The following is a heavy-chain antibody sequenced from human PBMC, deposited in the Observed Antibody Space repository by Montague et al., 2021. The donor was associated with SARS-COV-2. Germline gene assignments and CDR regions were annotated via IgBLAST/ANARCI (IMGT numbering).Heavy chain of an antibody. Sequence: SLRLSCAASGFIFDDYAMHWVRQAPGKGLEWVSGISWNSGFLGYADSVXGRFTISRDNAKNSLYLQMNSLRAEDTALYYCAKDTISTSGWQTYFDYWGQGTLVTVSS. V-gene: IGHV3-9*01. CDR3: AKDTISTSGWQTYFDY. CDR2: ISWNSGFL. J-gene: IGHJ4*02. D-gene: IGHD2/OR15-2a*01. CDR1: GFIFDDYA.